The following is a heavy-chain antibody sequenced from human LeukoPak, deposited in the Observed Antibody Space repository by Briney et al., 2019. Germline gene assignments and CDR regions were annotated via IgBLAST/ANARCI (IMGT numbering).Heavy chain of an antibody. CDR1: GFSFGAYY. CDR3: AGGYGSGSYSA. V-gene: IGHV3-11*01. CDR2: ISTSDDTI. J-gene: IGHJ5*02. Sequence: GGSLRLSCAASGFSFGAYYMSWIRQAPGKGLEWISYISTSDDTISYADSVKGRFTISRDNAENSLYLQMNSLRAEDTAVYYCAGGYGSGSYSAWGQGTLVTVSS. D-gene: IGHD3-10*01.